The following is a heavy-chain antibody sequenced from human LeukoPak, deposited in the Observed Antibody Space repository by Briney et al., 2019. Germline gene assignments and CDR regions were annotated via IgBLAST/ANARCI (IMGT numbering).Heavy chain of an antibody. V-gene: IGHV1-46*01. J-gene: IGHJ4*02. CDR3: ARDLTEQQWLGGY. D-gene: IGHD6-19*01. Sequence: ASLKVSCKASGYTFTAYYVHWVRQAPGQGLEWMGIINPSGGSTSYAQKFQGRVTMTRDMSTSTVYMELSSLRSEDTAVYYCARDLTEQQWLGGYWGQGTLVTVSS. CDR2: INPSGGST. CDR1: GYTFTAYY.